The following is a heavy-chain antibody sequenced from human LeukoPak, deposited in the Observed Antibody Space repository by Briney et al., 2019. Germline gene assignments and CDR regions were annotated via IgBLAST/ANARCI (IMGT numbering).Heavy chain of an antibody. CDR3: ARRGDCGGDCYSSFDY. Sequence: NPSQTLSLTCAVSGGSISSGGYSWSWLRQPPGKGLEWIVYIYDSGSTYYNPSLKSRVTISVDRSKNQFSLKLSSVTAADTAVYYCARRGDCGGDCYSSFDYWGQGTLVTVSS. V-gene: IGHV4-30-2*01. D-gene: IGHD2-21*02. CDR1: GGSISSGGYS. J-gene: IGHJ4*02. CDR2: IYDSGST.